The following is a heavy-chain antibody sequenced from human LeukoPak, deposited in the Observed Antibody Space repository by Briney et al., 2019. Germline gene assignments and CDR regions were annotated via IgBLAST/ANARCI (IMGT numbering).Heavy chain of an antibody. CDR3: AREDWITRNWFDP. J-gene: IGHJ5*02. CDR2: IIPIFGTA. CDR1: GGTFSSYA. Sequence: SVKASCKASGGTFSSYAISWVRQAPGQGLEWMGGIIPIFGTANYAQKFQGRVTITTDEFTSTAYMELSSLRSEDTAVYYCAREDWITRNWFDPWGQGTLVTVSS. V-gene: IGHV1-69*05. D-gene: IGHD3-16*01.